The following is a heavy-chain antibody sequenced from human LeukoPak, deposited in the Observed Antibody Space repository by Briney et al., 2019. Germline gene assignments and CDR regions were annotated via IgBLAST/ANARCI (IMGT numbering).Heavy chain of an antibody. CDR2: IKSKTDGGTT. V-gene: IGHV3-15*01. J-gene: IGHJ3*02. CDR1: GVSISSSNSY. D-gene: IGHD4-17*01. CDR3: NTDSTVTTEGYVFDI. Sequence: PSEALSLTCTVSGVSISSSNSYWGWIRQPPGKGLEWVGRIKSKTDGGTTDYAAPVKGRFTISRDDSKNTLYLQMNSLKTEDTAVYYCNTDSTVTTEGYVFDIWGQGTMVTVSS.